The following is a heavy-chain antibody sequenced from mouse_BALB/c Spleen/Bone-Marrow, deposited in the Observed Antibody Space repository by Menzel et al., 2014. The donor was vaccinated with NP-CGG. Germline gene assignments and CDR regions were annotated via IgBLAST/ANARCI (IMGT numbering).Heavy chain of an antibody. CDR2: IRNKAYGYTT. V-gene: IGHV7-3*02. Sequence: EVQVVESGGGLVQPGGSLRLSCTTSGFTFTDYYMSWVRQPPGKALEWLAFIRNKAYGYTTEYSASVRGRFTISRDNSQSILYLQMNTLRADDSATYYCARFPMDYWGQGTSVTVSS. CDR1: GFTFTDYY. CDR3: ARFPMDY. J-gene: IGHJ4*01.